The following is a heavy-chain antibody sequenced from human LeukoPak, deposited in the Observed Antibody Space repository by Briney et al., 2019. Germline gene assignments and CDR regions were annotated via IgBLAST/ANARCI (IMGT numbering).Heavy chain of an antibody. V-gene: IGHV4-59*12. CDR3: ARARGPLWFGASHYNWFDP. J-gene: IGHJ5*02. D-gene: IGHD3-10*01. CDR2: LYYSGST. CDR1: GGSISSYY. Sequence: SETLSLTCSVSGGSISSYYWSWIRQPPGKGLEWIGYLYYSGSTNYNPSLKSRVTISVDTSKNQFSLKLSSVTAADTAVYYCARARGPLWFGASHYNWFDPWGQGTLVTVSS.